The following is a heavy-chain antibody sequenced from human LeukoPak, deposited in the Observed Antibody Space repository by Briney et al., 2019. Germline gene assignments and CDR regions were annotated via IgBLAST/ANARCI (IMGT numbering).Heavy chain of an antibody. Sequence: ASVKVSCKASGGTFSSYAISWVRQAPGQGLEWMGGIIPIFGTANYAQKFQGRVTITADESTSTAYMELSSLRSEDTAVYYCASDQGGLTLFTEDYAFDIWGQGTMVTVSS. V-gene: IGHV1-69*13. CDR2: IIPIFGTA. J-gene: IGHJ3*02. D-gene: IGHD1-14*01. CDR3: ASDQGGLTLFTEDYAFDI. CDR1: GGTFSSYA.